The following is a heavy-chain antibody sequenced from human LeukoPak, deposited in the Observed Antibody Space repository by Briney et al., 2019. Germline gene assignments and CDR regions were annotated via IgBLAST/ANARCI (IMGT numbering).Heavy chain of an antibody. CDR2: INHSGTT. J-gene: IGHJ4*02. CDR1: GGSPSGYY. Sequence: PSETLSLTCAVYGGSPSGYYWSWIRHPPGKGREWVGEINHSGTTNYNPSLKSRVTISVDTSKNQCSLKLSAVTAADTAVYYCARGSWQWPRPFDYCGEGTLVTVSS. V-gene: IGHV4-34*01. D-gene: IGHD6-19*01. CDR3: ARGSWQWPRPFDY.